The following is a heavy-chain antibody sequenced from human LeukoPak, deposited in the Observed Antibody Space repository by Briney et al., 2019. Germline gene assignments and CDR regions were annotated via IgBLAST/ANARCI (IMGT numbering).Heavy chain of an antibody. V-gene: IGHV1-69*05. D-gene: IGHD4-17*01. CDR2: IIPIFGTA. CDR3: ARADYGDYGFFDI. J-gene: IGHJ3*02. Sequence: SVKVSCKASGGTFSSYAISWVRQAPGQGVEWMGGIIPIFGTANYAQKFQGRVTITTEESTSTAYMELSSLRSEDTAVYYCARADYGDYGFFDIWGQGTMVTVSS. CDR1: GGTFSSYA.